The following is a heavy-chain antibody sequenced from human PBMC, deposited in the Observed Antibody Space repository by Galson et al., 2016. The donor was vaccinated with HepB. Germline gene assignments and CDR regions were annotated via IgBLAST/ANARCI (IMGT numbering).Heavy chain of an antibody. CDR3: VKDFDYVWGSFRFQTKYYFYY. V-gene: IGHV3-64D*06. CDR1: GFTFSRYA. D-gene: IGHD3-16*02. J-gene: IGHJ4*02. Sequence: SLRLSCAASGFTFSRYALNWVRQAPGKGLEYVSAISSNGGTTYDADTVKGRFTISRDNFKNTLYLQMSSLRAEDTAVYYCVKDFDYVWGSFRFQTKYYFYYWGQGTLVTVSS. CDR2: ISSNGGTT.